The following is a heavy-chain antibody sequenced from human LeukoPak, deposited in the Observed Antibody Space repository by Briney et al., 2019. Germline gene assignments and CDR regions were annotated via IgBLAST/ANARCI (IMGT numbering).Heavy chain of an antibody. CDR1: GFTFSTYS. V-gene: IGHV3-48*02. CDR2: ISSSSGTI. J-gene: IGHJ4*02. Sequence: PGGSLRLSCAASGFTFSTYSMKWVRQAPGKGLEWVSYISSSSGTIYYADSVKGRFTISRDNAKRLLYLQMNSLRDEDTAVYYCSFVGTSTTVYWGQGTLVTVSS. D-gene: IGHD1-26*01. CDR3: SFVGTSTTVY.